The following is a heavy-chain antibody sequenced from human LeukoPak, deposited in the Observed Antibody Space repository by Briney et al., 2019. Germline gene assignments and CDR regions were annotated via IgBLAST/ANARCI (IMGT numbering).Heavy chain of an antibody. Sequence: SETLSLTCAVYGGSLSGYYWSWFRQPPGKGLEWIGEMHYTGGTNYSPSLKSRVTISAGTSKNQFSLKVNSVTAADTAVYYCARGVTLYYYFDLWGRGTLVTVSS. CDR1: GGSLSGYY. D-gene: IGHD4-23*01. CDR3: ARGVTLYYYFDL. CDR2: MHYTGGT. V-gene: IGHV4-34*01. J-gene: IGHJ2*01.